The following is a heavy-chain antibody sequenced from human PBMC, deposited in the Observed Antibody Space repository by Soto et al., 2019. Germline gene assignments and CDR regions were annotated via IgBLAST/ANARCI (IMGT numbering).Heavy chain of an antibody. CDR2: ISSSSSYI. J-gene: IGHJ4*02. V-gene: IGHV3-21*01. CDR1: GFTFSSYS. CDR3: ARAGYCSGGSCYLPTDYFDY. Sequence: GGSLRLSCAASGFTFSSYSMNWVRQAPGKGLEWVSSISSSSSYIYYADSVKGRFTISRDNAKNSLYLQMNSLRAEDTAVYYCARAGYCSGGSCYLPTDYFDYWGQGTLVTVSS. D-gene: IGHD2-15*01.